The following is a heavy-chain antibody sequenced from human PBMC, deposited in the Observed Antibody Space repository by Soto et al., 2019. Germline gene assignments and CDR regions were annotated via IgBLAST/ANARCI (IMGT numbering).Heavy chain of an antibody. CDR3: ARDRSGSHFDY. V-gene: IGHV3-48*02. J-gene: IGHJ4*02. CDR1: GFTFSSYG. D-gene: IGHD1-26*01. CDR2: ISYSSTTT. Sequence: GGSLRLSCAASGFTFSSYGMNWVRQAPGKGLEWLSYISYSSTTTFYGDSVKGRFTISRDNAKNSLYLQMSSLRDEDTGVYFCARDRSGSHFDYWGQGXLVTVYS.